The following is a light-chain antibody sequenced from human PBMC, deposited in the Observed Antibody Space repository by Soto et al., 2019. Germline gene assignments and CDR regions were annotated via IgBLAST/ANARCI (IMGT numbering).Light chain of an antibody. Sequence: QSVLTQPASVSGSPGQSITISCTGSSSDVGGYNYVSWYQQHPGKAPKLMIYEVSNRPSGVSNRFSGSKSGNTASLTVSGLQAEDEADYFCSSYAGNYNLVFGGGTKLTVL. CDR2: EVS. CDR3: SSYAGNYNLV. V-gene: IGLV2-14*01. CDR1: SSDVGGYNY. J-gene: IGLJ2*01.